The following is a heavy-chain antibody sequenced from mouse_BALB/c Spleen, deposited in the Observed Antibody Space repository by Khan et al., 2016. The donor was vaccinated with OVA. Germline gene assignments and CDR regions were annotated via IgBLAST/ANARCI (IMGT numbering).Heavy chain of an antibody. CDR2: ISYSGST. Sequence: LQESGPGLVKPSQSLSLTCTVTGYSITSDYAWNWIRQFPGNKLEWMGYISYSGSTSYNPSLKSRISITRDTSKNQFFLQLNSVTTEDTATYYCARDYDYHYYAMDYWGQGTSVTVSS. CDR3: ARDYDYHYYAMDY. CDR1: GYSITSDYA. J-gene: IGHJ4*01. D-gene: IGHD2-4*01. V-gene: IGHV3-2*02.